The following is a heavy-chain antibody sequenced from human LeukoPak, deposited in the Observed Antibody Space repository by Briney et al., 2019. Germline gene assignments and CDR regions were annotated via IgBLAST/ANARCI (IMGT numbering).Heavy chain of an antibody. D-gene: IGHD3-16*01. J-gene: IGHJ5*01. CDR2: IYHSGNT. CDR1: GGSISSSH. Sequence: SETLSLTCTVSGGSISSSHWSWLRQPPGKGLEWIGYIYHSGNTNYNPSLNSRVTISIDTSKDQFSLTLSSVTAADTAVYYCARGWGGFDSWGQGTLVTVSS. CDR3: ARGWGGFDS. V-gene: IGHV4-59*01.